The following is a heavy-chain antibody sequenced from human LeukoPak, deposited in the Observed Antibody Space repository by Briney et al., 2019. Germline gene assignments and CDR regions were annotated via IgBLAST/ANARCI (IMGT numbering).Heavy chain of an antibody. CDR1: GGSISSSSYY. Sequence: PSETLSLTCTVSGGSISSSSYYWGWIRQPPGKGLEWIGSIYYSGSTYYNPSLKSRVTISVDTSKNQFSLKLSSVTAADTAVYYCARLKSPPSRGWFDPWGQGTLVTVSS. CDR3: ARLKSPPSRGWFDP. V-gene: IGHV4-39*01. J-gene: IGHJ5*02. CDR2: IYYSGST.